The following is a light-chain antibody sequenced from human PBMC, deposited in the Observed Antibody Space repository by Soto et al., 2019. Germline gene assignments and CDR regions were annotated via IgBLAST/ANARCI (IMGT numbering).Light chain of an antibody. CDR2: GAS. Sequence: TVMTQSPATLSMSPGDRAALSCRASLNVATNMAWYQQKPGQAPRLLIYGASIRATGVPARFTGSGSGTEFTLTINNLQSEDFAVSYCHQYNTGLRTFGRGTRVEV. CDR3: HQYNTGLRT. CDR1: LNVATN. J-gene: IGKJ1*01. V-gene: IGKV3-15*01.